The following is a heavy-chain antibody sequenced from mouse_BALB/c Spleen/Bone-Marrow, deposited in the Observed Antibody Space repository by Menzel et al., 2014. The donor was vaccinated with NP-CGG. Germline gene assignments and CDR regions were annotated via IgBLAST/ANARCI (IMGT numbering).Heavy chain of an antibody. CDR3: ARSTMRGAMDY. Sequence: DVQLQESGPGLVKPSQSLSLTCTVTGYSITSDYAWNWIRQFPGNKLEWMGYITCSDNTNYNPSLKSRISITRDASKNQFFLQLNSVTTEDTATYYCARSTMRGAMDYWGQGTSVTVSS. CDR1: GYSITSDYA. J-gene: IGHJ4*01. D-gene: IGHD2-4*01. V-gene: IGHV3-2*02. CDR2: ITCSDNT.